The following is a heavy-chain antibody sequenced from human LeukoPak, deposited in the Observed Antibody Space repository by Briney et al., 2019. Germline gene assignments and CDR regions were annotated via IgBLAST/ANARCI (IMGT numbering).Heavy chain of an antibody. CDR1: GFTFSNYA. J-gene: IGHJ4*02. CDR3: ARDSTYYYDSGSSGPPYFDN. D-gene: IGHD3-10*01. CDR2: ISSGGTYE. V-gene: IGHV3-30*01. Sequence: PGGSLRLSCAASGFTFSNYAMHWVRQAPGKGLEWVSLISSGGTYEYYADSVKGRFTISRDNSKNTLYLQLNSLRAEDTAVYYCARDSTYYYDSGSSGPPYFDNWGQGTLVTVSS.